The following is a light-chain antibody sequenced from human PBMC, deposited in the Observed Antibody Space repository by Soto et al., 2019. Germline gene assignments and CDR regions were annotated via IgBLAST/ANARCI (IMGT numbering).Light chain of an antibody. CDR2: GNR. CDR3: SSFAGSPVV. Sequence: QSVLTQPPSVSGAPGQRVTISCTGTSSNIGAGYDVHWYQQFPGTAPKLLIYGNRNRPSGVPDRFSGSKSGTSASLAITGLQAEDEATYYCSSFAGSPVVFGGGTKLTVL. CDR1: SSNIGAGYD. J-gene: IGLJ2*01. V-gene: IGLV1-40*01.